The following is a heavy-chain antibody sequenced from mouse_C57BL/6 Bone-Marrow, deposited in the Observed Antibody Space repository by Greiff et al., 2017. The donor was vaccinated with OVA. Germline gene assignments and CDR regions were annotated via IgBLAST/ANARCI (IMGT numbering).Heavy chain of an antibody. CDR1: GYTFTEYT. V-gene: IGHV1-62-2*01. J-gene: IGHJ3*01. Sequence: VQLVESGAELVKPGASVKLSCKASGYTFTEYTIHWVKQRSGQGLEWIGWFYPGSGSIKYNEKFKDKATLTADKSSSTDYMELSRLTSEDSAVYFCARHEDGDSSGSWFAYWGQGTLVTVSA. D-gene: IGHD3-2*02. CDR2: FYPGSGSI. CDR3: ARHEDGDSSGSWFAY.